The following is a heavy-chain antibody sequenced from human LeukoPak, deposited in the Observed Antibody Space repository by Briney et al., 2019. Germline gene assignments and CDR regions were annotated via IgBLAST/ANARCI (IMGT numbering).Heavy chain of an antibody. Sequence: SETLSLTCTVPGGSISSYYCSWIRQPAGKGLEWIGRLYTSGSTNYNPSLKSRVTMSVDTSKNQFSLKLTSVTAADTAVYYCARGGGIYYDSSGYYHNWFDPWGQGTLVTVSS. CDR1: GGSISSYY. V-gene: IGHV4-4*07. D-gene: IGHD3-22*01. J-gene: IGHJ5*02. CDR2: LYTSGST. CDR3: ARGGGIYYDSSGYYHNWFDP.